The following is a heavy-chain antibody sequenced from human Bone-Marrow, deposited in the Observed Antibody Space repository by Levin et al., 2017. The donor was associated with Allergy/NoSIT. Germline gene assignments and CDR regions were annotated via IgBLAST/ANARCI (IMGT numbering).Heavy chain of an antibody. Sequence: SCTVSGGSISSSSYYWGWIRQPPGKGLEWIGSIYYSGSTYYNPSLKSRVTISLDTSKNQFSLKLSSVTAADTAVYYCARRVVPGYWGYFDYWGQGTLVTVSS. CDR1: GGSISSSSYY. V-gene: IGHV4-39*01. CDR3: ARRVVPGYWGYFDY. D-gene: IGHD2-2*01. J-gene: IGHJ4*02. CDR2: IYYSGST.